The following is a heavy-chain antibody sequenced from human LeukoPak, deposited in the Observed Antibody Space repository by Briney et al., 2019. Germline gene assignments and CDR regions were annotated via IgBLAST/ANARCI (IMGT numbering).Heavy chain of an antibody. J-gene: IGHJ4*02. CDR3: ARVIGGSSGDF. CDR1: GYTFTGNY. Sequence: ASVEVSRRASGYTFTGNYIHWVRQAPGQGLEWVGWINPKDGRTNYAQRFQDRVTMTRDTSISTAYMDLSSLRSDDAAVYYCARVIGGSSGDFWGQGNLVTVSS. CDR2: INPKDGRT. V-gene: IGHV1-2*02. D-gene: IGHD2-15*01.